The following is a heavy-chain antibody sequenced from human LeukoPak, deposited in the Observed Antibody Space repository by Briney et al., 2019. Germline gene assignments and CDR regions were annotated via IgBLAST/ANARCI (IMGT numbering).Heavy chain of an antibody. CDR2: IKPDGSDS. Sequence: SGGSLRLSCAASGFTFSAFWMSWVRQGPGKGLEWVASIKPDGSDSHHVDSVMGRFTISRDNAKNLLYLQMNSLSAEDTAVYYCARLFGGESTFDYWGQGALVTVSS. V-gene: IGHV3-7*01. D-gene: IGHD3-10*01. CDR3: ARLFGGESTFDY. CDR1: GFTFSAFW. J-gene: IGHJ4*02.